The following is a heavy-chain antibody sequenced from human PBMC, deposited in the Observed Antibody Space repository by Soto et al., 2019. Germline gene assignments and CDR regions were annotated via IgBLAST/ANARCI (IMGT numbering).Heavy chain of an antibody. CDR2: ISYSGST. V-gene: IGHV4-59*02. Sequence: PSETLSLTCTVSGASVSPFYWGWIRQPPGEGLEWIGSISYSGSTNYNTSLKSRVTISVDTSKNQFSLKLSSVTAADTAVYYCARSGYYFDYWGQGALVTVSS. J-gene: IGHJ4*02. D-gene: IGHD3-22*01. CDR3: ARSGYYFDY. CDR1: GASVSPFY.